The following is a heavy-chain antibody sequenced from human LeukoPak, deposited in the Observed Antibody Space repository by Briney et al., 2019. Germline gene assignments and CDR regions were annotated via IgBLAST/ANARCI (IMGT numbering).Heavy chain of an antibody. D-gene: IGHD3-10*01. J-gene: IGHJ4*02. CDR2: ISYDGSNK. CDR3: AREGGGVLLWFGESIDY. CDR1: GFTFSSYA. V-gene: IGHV3-30*19. Sequence: GGSLRLSCAASGFTFSSYAMHWVRQAPGKGLEWVAVISYDGSNKYYADSVKGRFTISRDNSKNTLYLQMNSLRAEDTAVYYCAREGGGVLLWFGESIDYWGQGTLVTVSS.